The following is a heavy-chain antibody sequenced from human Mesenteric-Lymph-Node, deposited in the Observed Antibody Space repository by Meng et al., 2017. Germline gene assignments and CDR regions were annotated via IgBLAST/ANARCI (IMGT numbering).Heavy chain of an antibody. J-gene: IGHJ6*02. CDR3: AIYCSGGSCYSYYGMDV. CDR1: GFNFANFE. V-gene: IGHV3-48*03. CDR2: ISTSGSNK. D-gene: IGHD2-15*01. Sequence: GESLKISCAASGFNFANFEMNWVRQAPGKGLEWISFISTSGSNKYYADSVKGRFTISRDNAKNLLYLQMNSLRAEDTAVYYCAIYCSGGSCYSYYGMDVWGQGTTVTVSS.